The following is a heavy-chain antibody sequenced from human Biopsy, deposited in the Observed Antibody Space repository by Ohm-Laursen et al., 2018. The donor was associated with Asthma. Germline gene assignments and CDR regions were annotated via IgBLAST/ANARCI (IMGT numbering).Heavy chain of an antibody. V-gene: IGHV4-61*01. CDR3: ARVPTTLRYFDL. J-gene: IGHJ2*01. Sequence: PSGTLSLTCTVSGGSVSSGSYYWSWIRQPPGKGLAWVSYISYSGSTDYNPSLKSRLTISMDTSKNQFSLKLSSVTAADTAVYYCARVPTTLRYFDLWGRGTLVTVSS. D-gene: IGHD2-15*01. CDR2: ISYSGST. CDR1: GGSVSSGSYY.